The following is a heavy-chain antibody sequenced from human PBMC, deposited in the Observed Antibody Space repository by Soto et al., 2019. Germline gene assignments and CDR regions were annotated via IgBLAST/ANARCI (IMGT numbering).Heavy chain of an antibody. CDR2: TYYSGST. Sequence: QVRLEESGPGLVKPSETLSLICSVSGGSVNNANYFWNWIRHHPENGLEWIGYTYYSGSTRDNPSFKTRATLSIDTSKNQFSLRLNSVTVADTAVYFCARDADYGGSRGGMDVWGRGTTVTVSS. D-gene: IGHD4-17*01. CDR1: GGSVNNANYF. J-gene: IGHJ6*02. CDR3: ARDADYGGSRGGMDV. V-gene: IGHV4-31*03.